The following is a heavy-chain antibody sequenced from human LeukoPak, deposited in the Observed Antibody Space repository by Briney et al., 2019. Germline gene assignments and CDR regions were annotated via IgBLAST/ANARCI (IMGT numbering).Heavy chain of an antibody. CDR1: GFTSSNYW. V-gene: IGHV3-7*05. D-gene: IGHD4-17*01. J-gene: IGHJ3*02. CDR3: ASLTKVTKIGAFDI. Sequence: PGRSLRLSCAASGFTSSNYWMSWVRQAPGKGLEWVANIRQDGREKDYVDSVKGRFTISRDNAKNSLYLQMNSLRAEDTAMYYCASLTKVTKIGAFDIWGQGTKVTVSS. CDR2: IRQDGREK.